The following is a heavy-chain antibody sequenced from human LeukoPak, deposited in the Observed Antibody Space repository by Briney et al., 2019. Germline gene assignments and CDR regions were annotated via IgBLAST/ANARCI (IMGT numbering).Heavy chain of an antibody. J-gene: IGHJ4*02. CDR1: GFSFGNYA. Sequence: GGSLRLSCAASGFSFGNYAMSWVRQAPGKELEWVSAISGSGATTYYADSVKGRFTISRDNTKDTLYLQMNTLRAEDTAVYYCAKRPSAYCTDGGCYFDYWGQGTLVTVSS. D-gene: IGHD2-8*01. CDR3: AKRPSAYCTDGGCYFDY. CDR2: ISGSGATT. V-gene: IGHV3-23*01.